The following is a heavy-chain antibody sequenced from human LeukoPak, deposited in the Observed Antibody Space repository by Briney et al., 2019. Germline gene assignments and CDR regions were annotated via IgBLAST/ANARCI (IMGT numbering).Heavy chain of an antibody. CDR3: ARVEAYYYGSGSGYGMDV. CDR2: IYYSGST. J-gene: IGHJ6*02. CDR1: GGSISSSSHY. D-gene: IGHD3-10*01. V-gene: IGHV4-39*07. Sequence: NPSETLSLTCTVSGGSISSSSHYWGWIRQPPGKGLEWIGSIYYSGSTYYNPSLKSRVTISVDTSKNQFSLKLSSVTAADTAVYYCARVEAYYYGSGSGYGMDVWGQGTTVTVSS.